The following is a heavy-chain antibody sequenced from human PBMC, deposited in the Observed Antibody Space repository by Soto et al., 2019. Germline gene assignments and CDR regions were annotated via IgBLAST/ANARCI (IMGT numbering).Heavy chain of an antibody. CDR2: ISYDGSNK. V-gene: IGHV3-30*18. Sequence: QVQLVESGGGVVQPGRSLRLSCAASGFTFSSYGMHWVRQAPGKGLEWVAVISYDGSNKYYADSVKGRFTISRDNSKNTLYLQKNSLRAEDTAVYYCAKDRGYNGYDSLDYWGQGTLVTVTS. D-gene: IGHD5-12*01. CDR3: AKDRGYNGYDSLDY. J-gene: IGHJ4*02. CDR1: GFTFSSYG.